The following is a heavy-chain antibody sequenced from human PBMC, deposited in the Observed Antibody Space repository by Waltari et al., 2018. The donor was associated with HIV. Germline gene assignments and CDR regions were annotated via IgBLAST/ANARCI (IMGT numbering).Heavy chain of an antibody. D-gene: IGHD5-12*01. CDR3: ARGGEWLRRYFDY. CDR1: GGSFSGYY. Sequence: QVQLQQWGAGLLKPSETLSLTCAVYGGSFSGYYWTWIRQPPGKGLEWIGEINHSGSTNYNPSLKSRVTISVDTSKNQFSLKLSSVTAADAAIYYCARGGEWLRRYFDYWGQGTLVTVSS. V-gene: IGHV4-34*01. CDR2: INHSGST. J-gene: IGHJ4*02.